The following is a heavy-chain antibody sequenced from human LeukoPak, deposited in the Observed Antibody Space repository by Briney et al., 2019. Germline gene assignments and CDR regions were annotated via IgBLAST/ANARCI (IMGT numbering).Heavy chain of an antibody. Sequence: PGGSLRLSCAASGFTFSSYETNWVRQAPGKGLEWVSYISSSGSNIKYADSVKGRFTISRGNAKNSVYLQMNSLRAEDTAVYYCARDIKGQYQDAFDIWGQGTMVTVSS. D-gene: IGHD2-2*01. CDR3: ARDIKGQYQDAFDI. J-gene: IGHJ3*02. V-gene: IGHV3-48*03. CDR1: GFTFSSYE. CDR2: ISSSGSNI.